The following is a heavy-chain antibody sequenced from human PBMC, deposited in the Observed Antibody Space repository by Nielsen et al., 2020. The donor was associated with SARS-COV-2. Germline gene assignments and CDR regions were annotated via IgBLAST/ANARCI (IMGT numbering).Heavy chain of an antibody. CDR2: IYYSGST. CDR3: ARRNCRGYCSSTSCRGAFDI. CDR1: GGSISSSSYY. J-gene: IGHJ3*02. Sequence: GSLRLSCTVSGGSISSSSYYWGWIRQPPGKGLEWIGSIYYSGSTYYNPSLKSRVTISVDTSKNQFSLKLSSVTAADTAVYYCARRNCRGYCSSTSCRGAFDIWGQGTMVTVSS. D-gene: IGHD2-2*01. V-gene: IGHV4-39*01.